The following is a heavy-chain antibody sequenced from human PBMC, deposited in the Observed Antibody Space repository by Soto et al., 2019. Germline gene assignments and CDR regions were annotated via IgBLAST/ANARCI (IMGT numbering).Heavy chain of an antibody. CDR1: GFTFSSYA. CDR3: ARDRDYYDSYYFDF. J-gene: IGHJ4*02. CDR2: ISYDGSNK. D-gene: IGHD3-3*01. V-gene: IGHV3-30-3*01. Sequence: QVQLVESGGGVVQPGRSLRLSCAASGFTFSSYAMHWVRQAPGKGLEWVAVISYDGSNKYYADSVKGRFTISRDNSKNTLYLQRNSRRAEDTAVYYCARDRDYYDSYYFDFWGQGTLVTVSS.